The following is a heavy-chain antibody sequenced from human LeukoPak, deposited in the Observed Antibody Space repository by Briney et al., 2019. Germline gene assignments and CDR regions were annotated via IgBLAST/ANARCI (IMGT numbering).Heavy chain of an antibody. CDR3: ARDQAPMAYFDY. CDR1: GGSISSYC. V-gene: IGHV4-4*07. Sequence: SGTLSLTCTVSGGSISSYCWSWIRQPAGKGLEWIGRIYTSGSTNYNPSLKSRVTMSVDTSKNQFSLKLSSVTAADTAVYYCARDQAPMAYFDYWGQGTLVTVSS. J-gene: IGHJ4*02. D-gene: IGHD3-10*01. CDR2: IYTSGST.